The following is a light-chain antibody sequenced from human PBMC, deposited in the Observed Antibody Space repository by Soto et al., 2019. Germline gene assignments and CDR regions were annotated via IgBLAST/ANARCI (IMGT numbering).Light chain of an antibody. CDR1: QAVNTR. Sequence: EIVLTQSPATLSSFPVDRFTLSLRASQAVNTRLAWYQHKPGQAPRLLIYLTSNRAAGIPARFSGSGSETDFTLTISDVEPEDFAVYYCHQRQSWPRTFGQGTKVDIK. CDR2: LTS. V-gene: IGKV3-11*01. J-gene: IGKJ1*01. CDR3: HQRQSWPRT.